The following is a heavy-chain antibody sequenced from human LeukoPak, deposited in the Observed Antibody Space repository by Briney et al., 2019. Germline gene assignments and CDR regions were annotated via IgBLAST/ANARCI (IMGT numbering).Heavy chain of an antibody. Sequence: ASVKVSCKASGYTFTGYYVHWVRQAPRQGLEWMGSINSSSGDTNYAQKFQGRVTMTRDTSISTAYMELSRLRSDDTAVYYCARAGRLWFGESSDYWGQGTLVTVSS. CDR1: GYTFTGYY. CDR2: INSSSGDT. V-gene: IGHV1-2*02. J-gene: IGHJ4*02. CDR3: ARAGRLWFGESSDY. D-gene: IGHD3-10*01.